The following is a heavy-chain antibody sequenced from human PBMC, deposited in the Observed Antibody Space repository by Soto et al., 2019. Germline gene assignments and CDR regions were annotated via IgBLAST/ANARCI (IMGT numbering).Heavy chain of an antibody. Sequence: GGSLRLSCAASGFTFSSYAMSWVRQAPGKGLEWVSAISGSGGSTYYADSVKGRFTISRDNSKNTLYLQMNSLRAEDTAVYYCAAAGIAAAGTDYYYYYYYMDVWGKGTTVTVSS. V-gene: IGHV3-23*01. CDR1: GFTFSSYA. CDR2: ISGSGGST. D-gene: IGHD6-13*01. J-gene: IGHJ6*03. CDR3: AAAGIAAAGTDYYYYYYYMDV.